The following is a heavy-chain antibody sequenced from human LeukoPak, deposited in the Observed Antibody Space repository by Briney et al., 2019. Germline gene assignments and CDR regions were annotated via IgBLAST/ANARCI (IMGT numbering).Heavy chain of an antibody. CDR1: GGSFNGY. CDR2: IHYSGNT. D-gene: IGHD3-16*01. J-gene: IGHJ5*02. CDR3: VSHIRGGFDP. V-gene: IGHV4-34*01. Sequence: PETLSLTCGVYGGSFNGYWSWIRQPPGKGLEWIGEIHYSGNTKYNPSLKSRVTISVDTSKKEISLKLTSVTAADTAVYYCVSHIRGGFDPWGQGTLVTVSS.